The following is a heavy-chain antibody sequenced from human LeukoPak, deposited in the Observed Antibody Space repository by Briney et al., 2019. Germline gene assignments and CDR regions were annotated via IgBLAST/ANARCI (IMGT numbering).Heavy chain of an antibody. D-gene: IGHD1-1*01. V-gene: IGHV3-30*18. CDR1: GFTFRSYS. CDR3: AKEAWTRGYYYYYYMDV. Sequence: GGSLRLSCAVSGFTFRSYSMNWVRQAPGKGLEWVAIISYDGSNKYYADSVKGRFTISRDNSKNTLYLQMNSLRSEGTAVYYCAKEAWTRGYYYYYYMDVWGKGTTVIVSS. CDR2: ISYDGSNK. J-gene: IGHJ6*03.